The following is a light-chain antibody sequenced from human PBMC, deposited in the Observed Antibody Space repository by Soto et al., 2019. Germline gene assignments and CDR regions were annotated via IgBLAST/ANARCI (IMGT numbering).Light chain of an antibody. V-gene: IGLV2-23*02. CDR1: SSDIGSYDL. J-gene: IGLJ3*02. CDR2: EVN. CDR3: CSFAGGTTWV. Sequence: QSALTQPASVSGSPGQSITISCNGVSSDIGSYDLVSWYQQHPGKAPKLIIYEVNKRPSGFSNRFAGSTSGNTASLTVSWLQAEDEADYYCCSFAGGTTWVFGGGTKLTVL.